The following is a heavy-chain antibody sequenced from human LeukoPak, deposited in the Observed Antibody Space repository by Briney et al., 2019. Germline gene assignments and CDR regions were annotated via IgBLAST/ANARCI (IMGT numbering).Heavy chain of an antibody. Sequence: SETLSLTCIVSGGSISSYYWSWIRQPPGKGLEWIGYIYNSGSTNYNPSLESRITISVDTSKNQFSLKLSSVTAADTAVYYCARGRRDGYNLRNFDYWGQGTLVTVSS. D-gene: IGHD5-24*01. J-gene: IGHJ4*02. CDR2: IYNSGST. V-gene: IGHV4-59*01. CDR3: ARGRRDGYNLRNFDY. CDR1: GGSISSYY.